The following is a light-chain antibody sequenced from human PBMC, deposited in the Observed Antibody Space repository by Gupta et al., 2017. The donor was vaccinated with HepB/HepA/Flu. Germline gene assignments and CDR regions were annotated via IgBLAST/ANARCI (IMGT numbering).Light chain of an antibody. CDR3: QVSDGSRDQYWV. CDR2: NNS. CDR1: NIGSKS. V-gene: IGLV3-21*04. Sequence: SYVLTQPPSVSVAPGQTATIPCGGNNIGSKSVHWYQQRPGQAPVLVMYNNSDRPSGIPERVSGSNSGNTATLTISRVEAGDEADYFCQVSDGSRDQYWVFGGGTKLNVL. J-gene: IGLJ3*02.